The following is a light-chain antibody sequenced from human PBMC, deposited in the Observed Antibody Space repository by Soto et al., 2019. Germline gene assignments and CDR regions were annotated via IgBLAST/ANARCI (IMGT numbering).Light chain of an antibody. CDR1: QGIANE. V-gene: IGKV1-17*01. CDR2: AAS. J-gene: IGKJ4*01. CDR3: QQYNDWPPIT. Sequence: IQMTQSPSSLSASVGDRVTITCRASQGIANELGWYQQKPGKAPKLLINAASTRATGIPDRFTGRGSGTEFTLTISSLQSEDSAVYFCQQYNDWPPITFGGGTKVDI.